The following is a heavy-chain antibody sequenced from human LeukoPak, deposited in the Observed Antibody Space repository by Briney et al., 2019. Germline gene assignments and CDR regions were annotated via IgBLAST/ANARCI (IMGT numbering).Heavy chain of an antibody. CDR1: GFTFTSSA. CDR3: AADYEPNTYYYDSSGYALDY. Sequence: SVKVSCKASGFTFTSSAVQWVRQARGQRLEWIGWIVVGSGNTNYAQKFQERVTITRDMSTSTAYMELSSLRSEDTAVYYCAADYEPNTYYYDSSGYALDYWGQGTLVTVSS. D-gene: IGHD3-22*01. J-gene: IGHJ4*02. V-gene: IGHV1-58*01. CDR2: IVVGSGNT.